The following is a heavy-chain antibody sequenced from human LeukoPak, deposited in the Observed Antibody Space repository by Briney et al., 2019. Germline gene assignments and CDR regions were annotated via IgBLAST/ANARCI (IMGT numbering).Heavy chain of an antibody. D-gene: IGHD3-22*01. J-gene: IGHJ3*02. CDR1: GGSFSGYY. CDR2: INHSGST. Sequence: SETLSLTCAVYGGSFSGYYWSWIRQPPGKGLEWIGEINHSGSTNYNPSLKSRVTISVDTSKNQFSLKLSSETAADTAVYYCARAYYDSSGYYGAFDIWGQGTMVTVSS. CDR3: ARAYYDSSGYYGAFDI. V-gene: IGHV4-34*01.